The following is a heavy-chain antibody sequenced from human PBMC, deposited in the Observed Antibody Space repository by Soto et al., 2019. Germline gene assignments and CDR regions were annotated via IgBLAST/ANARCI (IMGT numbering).Heavy chain of an antibody. Sequence: EVQLLESGGGLVQPGGSLRLSCAASGFTFSNYAMSWVRQAPEQGLEWVSIISGSSSITYYADSVKGRFTISRDNSKNTLYLQMNSLRAEDTAVYYCAANGYENWFDPWGQGTLVTVSS. CDR2: ISGSSSIT. CDR3: AANGYENWFDP. D-gene: IGHD1-1*01. J-gene: IGHJ5*02. V-gene: IGHV3-23*01. CDR1: GFTFSNYA.